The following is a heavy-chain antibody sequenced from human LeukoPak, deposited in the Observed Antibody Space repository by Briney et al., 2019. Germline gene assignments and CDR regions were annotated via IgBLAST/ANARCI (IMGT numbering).Heavy chain of an antibody. CDR1: GGSISRGHYY. D-gene: IGHD2-2*01. CDR3: ARDEVYCSSTSCYSKRDAFDI. Sequence: SETLSLTCTVSGGSISRGHYYWSWIRQPPGKGLEWIRYIYYSGSIYYNPSLKSRVTISVDTSKNQFSLKLSSVTAADTAVYYCARDEVYCSSTSCYSKRDAFDIWGQGTMVTVSS. CDR2: IYYSGSI. V-gene: IGHV4-30-4*08. J-gene: IGHJ3*02.